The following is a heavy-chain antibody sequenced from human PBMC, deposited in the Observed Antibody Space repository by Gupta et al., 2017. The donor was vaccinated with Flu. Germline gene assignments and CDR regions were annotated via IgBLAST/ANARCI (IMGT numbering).Heavy chain of an antibody. J-gene: IGHJ4*02. Sequence: EVQLVESGGGLVQPGGSLRLSCAASGFTFSDSWMNWVRQAPGKGLEWVANINQEGSTKNYVDSLKGRVTVSRDNAKNSLYLQMDSLRAEDTAVYFCARNRGWEQFDYWGQGTLVTVSS. D-gene: IGHD5-24*01. CDR2: INQEGSTK. CDR3: ARNRGWEQFDY. V-gene: IGHV3-7*01. CDR1: GFTFSDSW.